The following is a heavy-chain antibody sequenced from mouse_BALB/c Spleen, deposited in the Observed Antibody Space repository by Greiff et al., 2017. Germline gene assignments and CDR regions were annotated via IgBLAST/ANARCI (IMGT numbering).Heavy chain of an antibody. CDR1: GFTFSSFG. CDR3: ARSGGNLGFAY. V-gene: IGHV5-17*02. Sequence: EVQRVESGGGLVQPGGSRKLSCAASGFTFSSFGMHWVRQAPEKGLEWVAYISSGSSTIYYADTVKGRFTISRDNPKNTLFLQMTSLRSEDTAMYYCARSGGNLGFAYWGQGTLVTVSA. CDR2: ISSGSSTI. D-gene: IGHD2-1*01. J-gene: IGHJ3*01.